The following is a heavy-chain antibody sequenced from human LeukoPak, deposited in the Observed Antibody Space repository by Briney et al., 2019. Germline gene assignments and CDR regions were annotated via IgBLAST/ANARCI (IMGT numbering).Heavy chain of an antibody. CDR1: GFTLSSHS. CDR3: ARDLYDSDAYSSPIDY. Sequence: GGSLRLSCAAYGFTLSSHSMDWVRQAPGKGLEWVSSISSGSSYIHSADSVKGRFTISRDNAKNSLYLQMNSLRAEDTAVYYCARDLYDSDAYSSPIDYWGQGTLVTVSS. J-gene: IGHJ4*02. V-gene: IGHV3-21*01. D-gene: IGHD3-22*01. CDR2: ISSGSSYI.